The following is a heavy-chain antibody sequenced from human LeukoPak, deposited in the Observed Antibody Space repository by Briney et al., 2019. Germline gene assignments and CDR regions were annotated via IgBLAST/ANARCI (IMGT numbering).Heavy chain of an antibody. CDR1: GFSLTTSGVG. D-gene: IGHD3-22*01. CDR2: INWDDQK. J-gene: IGHJ5*02. V-gene: IGHV2-5*02. CDR3: AHRRDSSGYQYRYWFAP. Sequence: SGPTLVKPTQTLTLTCAFSGFSLTTSGVGVGWIRQPPGKTLEWLALINWDDQKVYSPSLQSRLSITKDTSKNQVVLTMTNVDPVDTATYYCAHRRDSSGYQYRYWFAPWGQGTLVTVSS.